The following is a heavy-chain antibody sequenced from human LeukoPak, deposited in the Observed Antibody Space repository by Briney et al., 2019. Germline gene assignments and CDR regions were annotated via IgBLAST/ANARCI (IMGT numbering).Heavy chain of an antibody. Sequence: GGSLRLSCAASGFTFSRYWMTWVRQAPGKGLEWVTNIKEDGSENSYVESVKGRFTISRDNAKNSLYLQLNSLRAEDTAVYFCARQRYSDYWGQGTLVTVSS. J-gene: IGHJ4*02. D-gene: IGHD1-1*01. CDR2: IKEDGSEN. V-gene: IGHV3-7*01. CDR3: ARQRYSDY. CDR1: GFTFSRYW.